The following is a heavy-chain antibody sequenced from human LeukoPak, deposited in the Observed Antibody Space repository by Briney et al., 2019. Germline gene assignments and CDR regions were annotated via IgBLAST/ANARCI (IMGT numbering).Heavy chain of an antibody. CDR3: AKTTGWYGYFDS. CDR2: LSGNGGGT. CDR1: GFTFSSYA. J-gene: IGHJ4*02. D-gene: IGHD6-19*01. V-gene: IGHV3-23*01. Sequence: GGSLRLSCAASGFTFSSYAMSWVRQPPGKGLEWVSGLSGNGGGTYYANSVKGRFTISRDNSKNTLYLQMNSLRAEDTAVYYCAKTTGWYGYFDSWGQGTLVTVSS.